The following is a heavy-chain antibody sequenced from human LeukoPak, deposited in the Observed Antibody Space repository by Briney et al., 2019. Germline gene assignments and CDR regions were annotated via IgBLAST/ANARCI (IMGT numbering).Heavy chain of an antibody. V-gene: IGHV3-21*01. CDR2: ISSSSSYI. Sequence: PGGSLRLSCAASGFTFSSYSMNCVRQAPGKGLEWVSSISSSSSYIYYADSVKGRFTISRDNAKTSLYLQMNSLGAEDTAVYYCARSFLSIAAAATDYWGQGTLVTVSS. D-gene: IGHD6-13*01. CDR1: GFTFSSYS. CDR3: ARSFLSIAAAATDY. J-gene: IGHJ4*02.